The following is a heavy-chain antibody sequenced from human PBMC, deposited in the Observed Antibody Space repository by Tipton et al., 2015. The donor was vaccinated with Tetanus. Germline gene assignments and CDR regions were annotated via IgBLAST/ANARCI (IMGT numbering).Heavy chain of an antibody. J-gene: IGHJ4*02. CDR3: LRGDNRDY. V-gene: IGHV3-21*01. CDR2: IGSDKYT. D-gene: IGHD3-16*01. Sequence: SLRLSYAASGFSFSTYTMNWARQAPGKGLEWVSSIGSDKYTYYLDSVKDRFTISRDNAKNSVYLQMNSLRAEDGAVYYCLRGDNRDYWGQGTPVTVSS. CDR1: GFSFSTYT.